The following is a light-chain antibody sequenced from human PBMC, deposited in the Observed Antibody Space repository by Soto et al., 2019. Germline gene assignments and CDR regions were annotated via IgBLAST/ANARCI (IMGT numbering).Light chain of an antibody. CDR2: EVS. CDR3: SSYTTSNTLV. CDR1: SSDVSAYTY. V-gene: IGLV2-14*01. J-gene: IGLJ2*01. Sequence: QSALTQPASVSGSPGQSITISCTGTSSDVSAYTYVSWYQQHPGKAPKLMIFEVSDRPSGVSNRFSGSKSGNTASLTISGLQAEDEADYYCSSYTTSNTLVFGGGTKVTVL.